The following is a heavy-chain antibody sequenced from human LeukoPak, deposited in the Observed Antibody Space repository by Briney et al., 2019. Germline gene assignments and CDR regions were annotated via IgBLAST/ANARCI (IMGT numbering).Heavy chain of an antibody. V-gene: IGHV4-39*01. CDR2: IYYSGST. CDR1: GGSISSYY. D-gene: IGHD3-22*01. CDR3: ARPSTTMIVPEGGAFDI. J-gene: IGHJ3*02. Sequence: SETLSLTCTVSGGSISSYYWGWIRQPPGKGLEWIGSIYYSGSTYYNPSLKSRVTISVDTSKNQFSLKLSSVTAADTAVYYCARPSTTMIVPEGGAFDIWGQGTMVTVSS.